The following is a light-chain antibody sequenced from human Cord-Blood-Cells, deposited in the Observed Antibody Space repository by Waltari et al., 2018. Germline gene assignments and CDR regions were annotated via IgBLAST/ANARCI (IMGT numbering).Light chain of an antibody. Sequence: EIVMTQSPATLSVSPGERATLSCRARQSVRSNKAWYQQKPGQAPRLLIYGASTRATVSPSIFSGSGSGTEFTLTISSLQSEDVAVYYCQQYNNSPLTFGGGTKVEIK. J-gene: IGKJ4*01. CDR2: GAS. CDR3: QQYNNSPLT. V-gene: IGKV3D-15*01. CDR1: QSVRSN.